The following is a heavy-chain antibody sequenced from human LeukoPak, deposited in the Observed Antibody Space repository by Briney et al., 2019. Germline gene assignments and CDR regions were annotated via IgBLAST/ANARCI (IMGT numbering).Heavy chain of an antibody. Sequence: GGSLRLSCAASGFTFSSYSMNWGRQAPGKRLEWGSSISSSSYIYYADSVKGRFTISRDNAKNSLYLQMNSLRAEDTAVYYCARDPRGYNWNDVGYFDYWGQGTLVTVSS. J-gene: IGHJ4*02. CDR2: ISSSSYI. D-gene: IGHD1-1*01. CDR3: ARDPRGYNWNDVGYFDY. CDR1: GFTFSSYS. V-gene: IGHV3-21*01.